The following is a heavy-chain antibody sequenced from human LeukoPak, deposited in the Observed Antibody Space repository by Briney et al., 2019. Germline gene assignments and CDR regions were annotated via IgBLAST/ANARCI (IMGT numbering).Heavy chain of an antibody. J-gene: IGHJ5*02. CDR3: ATAVGIAAAGSGWFDP. CDR2: FDPEDGET. V-gene: IGHV1-24*01. D-gene: IGHD6-13*01. CDR1: GYTLTELS. Sequence: ASVKVSCKVSGYTLTELSMHWVRQAPGKGLEWMGGFDPEDGETIYAQKFQGRATMTEDTSTDTAYMELSSLRSEDTAVYYCATAVGIAAAGSGWFDPRGQGTLVTVSS.